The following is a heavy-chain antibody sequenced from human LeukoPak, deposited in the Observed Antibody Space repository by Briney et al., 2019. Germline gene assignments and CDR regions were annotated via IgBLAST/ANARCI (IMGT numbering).Heavy chain of an antibody. V-gene: IGHV3-48*01. CDR3: ARVAPGHDIGRGYFDY. D-gene: IGHD2-21*01. CDR2: ITSSSGTI. Sequence: PGGSLRLSCAASGFTFSIYNMNWVRQAPGKGLEWISYITSSSGTIYYTDSVKGRFTISRDNAKNSLYLQMSSLRAEDTAVYYCARVAPGHDIGRGYFDYWGQGTLVTVSS. CDR1: GFTFSIYN. J-gene: IGHJ4*02.